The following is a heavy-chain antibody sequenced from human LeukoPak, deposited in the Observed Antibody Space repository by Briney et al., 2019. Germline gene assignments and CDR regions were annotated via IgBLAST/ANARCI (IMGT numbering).Heavy chain of an antibody. CDR2: IYSGGST. V-gene: IGHV3-53*01. CDR3: ARGWKPGWVDY. D-gene: IGHD4-23*01. J-gene: IGHJ4*02. Sequence: GGSLRLSCAASGFTFSSYSMNWVRQAPGKGLEWVSVIYSGGSTYYADSVKGRFTISRDNSKNTLYLQMDSLRAEDTAVYYCARGWKPGWVDYWGQGTLVTVSS. CDR1: GFTFSSYS.